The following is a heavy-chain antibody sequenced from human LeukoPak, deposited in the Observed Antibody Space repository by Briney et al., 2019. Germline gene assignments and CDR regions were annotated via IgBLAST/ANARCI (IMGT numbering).Heavy chain of an antibody. CDR1: GGSISSYY. CDR2: IYHSGST. Sequence: SETLSLTCTVSGGSISSYYWSWIRQPPGKGLDWIGYIYHSGSTNYNPSLKSRVTISVDASKNQFSLKLSSVTAADTAVYYCARQRRDYDILTGYISWFDPWGQGTLVTVSS. J-gene: IGHJ5*02. D-gene: IGHD3-9*01. V-gene: IGHV4-59*08. CDR3: ARQRRDYDILTGYISWFDP.